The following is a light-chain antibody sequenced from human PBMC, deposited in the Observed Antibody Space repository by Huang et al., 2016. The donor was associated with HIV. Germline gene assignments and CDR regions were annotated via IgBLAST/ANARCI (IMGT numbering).Light chain of an antibody. V-gene: IGKV3-20*01. J-gene: IGKJ3*01. CDR2: GAS. CDR1: QSVSSRY. CDR3: QQYGTSRIFT. Sequence: EIVLTQSPGTLSLSPGERATLSCRASQSVSSRYLAWYQQKPVQAPRLLIYGASYRPTGIPERFSGSGSGTDFTLTISRLEPEDLAVYYCQQYGTSRIFTFGPGTRVDIK.